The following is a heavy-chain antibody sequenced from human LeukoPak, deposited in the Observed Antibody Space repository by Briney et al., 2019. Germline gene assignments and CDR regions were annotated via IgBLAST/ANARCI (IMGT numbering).Heavy chain of an antibody. CDR3: ARHYYDTSGYNWFDP. Sequence: SETLSLTCTVSGGSISSSSYYWGWIRQPPGKGLEWIGSIYYSGSIYYNPSLKSRLTISVDTSKNQFSLKLSSVTAADTAVYYCARHYYDTSGYNWFDPWGQGTLVTVSS. D-gene: IGHD3-22*01. CDR2: IYYSGSI. V-gene: IGHV4-39*01. CDR1: GGSISSSSYY. J-gene: IGHJ5*02.